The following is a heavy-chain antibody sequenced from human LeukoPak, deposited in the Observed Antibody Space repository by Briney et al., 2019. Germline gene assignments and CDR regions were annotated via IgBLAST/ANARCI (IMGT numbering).Heavy chain of an antibody. J-gene: IGHJ4*02. D-gene: IGHD3-3*01. CDR3: VRTAGIFWSGAYYFDS. CDR1: RDSFTNYD. CDR2: MNPNSGNI. Sequence: GASVKVSCKASRDSFTNYDINWVRQATGQGLEWMGWMNPNSGNIGYAQKFQGRLTMIRNTSINTSYMELRSLTSDDTAVYYCVRTAGIFWSGAYYFDSRGQGTLVTVSS. V-gene: IGHV1-8*01.